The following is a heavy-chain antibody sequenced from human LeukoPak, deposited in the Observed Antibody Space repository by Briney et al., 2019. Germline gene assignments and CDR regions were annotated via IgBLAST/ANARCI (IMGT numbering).Heavy chain of an antibody. V-gene: IGHV4-31*03. Sequence: SETLSLTCTVSGGSISSGGYYWSWIRQHPGKGLEWIGFIYSSGTTYYNPSLRSRVIISVDTSKNHFSLKLSSVTAADTAVYCCARDRGGDCCHFDYWGQGTLVTVSS. D-gene: IGHD2-21*02. J-gene: IGHJ4*02. CDR2: IYSSGTT. CDR1: GGSISSGGYY. CDR3: ARDRGGDCCHFDY.